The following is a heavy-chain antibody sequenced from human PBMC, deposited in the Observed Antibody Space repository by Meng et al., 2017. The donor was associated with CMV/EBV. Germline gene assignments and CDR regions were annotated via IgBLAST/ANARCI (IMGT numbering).Heavy chain of an antibody. D-gene: IGHD6-13*01. CDR3: ARGSRVGIAVAGTATRLYYFDY. J-gene: IGHJ4*02. V-gene: IGHV1-8*03. CDR2: MNPNSGNT. CDR1: GYTFTSYD. Sequence: ASVKVSCKASGYTFTSYDINWVRQATGQGLEWMGWMNPNSGNTGYAQKFQGRVTITRNTSISTAYMELSSLRSEDTAVYYCARGSRVGIAVAGTATRLYYFDYWGQGTLVTVSS.